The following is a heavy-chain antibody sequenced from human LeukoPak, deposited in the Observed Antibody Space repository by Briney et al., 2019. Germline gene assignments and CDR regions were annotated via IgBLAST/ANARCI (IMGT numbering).Heavy chain of an antibody. CDR1: GFSFSVYW. CDR2: ISCSGSTI. V-gene: IGHV3-11*01. CDR3: AKGKMSAVAGPFDS. J-gene: IGHJ4*02. Sequence: GGSLRLSCAASGFSFSVYWMSWVRQAPGKGLEWVSYISCSGSTIYYADSEKGRFTISRDNAKNSLYLQMNSLRAEDTAVYYCAKGKMSAVAGPFDSWGQGTLVTVSS. D-gene: IGHD6-19*01.